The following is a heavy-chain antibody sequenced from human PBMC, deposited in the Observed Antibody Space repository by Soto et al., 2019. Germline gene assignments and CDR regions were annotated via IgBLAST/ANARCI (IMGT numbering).Heavy chain of an antibody. CDR1: GYTFTSYA. Sequence: QVQLVQSGAEMKKPGASVKVSCKASGYTFTSYAMHWVRQAPGQRLEWMGWINAGNGNTKYSQKFQGRVTITRDTSASTAYMELSSLRSEDTAVYYCARAYSSGWYDREDNFDYWGQGTLVTVSS. CDR2: INAGNGNT. D-gene: IGHD6-19*01. J-gene: IGHJ4*02. V-gene: IGHV1-3*01. CDR3: ARAYSSGWYDREDNFDY.